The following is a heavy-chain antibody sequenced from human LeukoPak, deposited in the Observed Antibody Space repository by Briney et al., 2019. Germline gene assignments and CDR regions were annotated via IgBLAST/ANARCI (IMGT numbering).Heavy chain of an antibody. J-gene: IGHJ4*02. Sequence: SETLSLTCTVSGGSISSASYYWSWIRQPAGKGLEWIGRIYISGSTNYNPSLKSRVTISVDTSKNQFSLKLSSVTAADTAVYYCARDREVAGTSVDYWGQGTLVTVSS. CDR2: IYISGST. D-gene: IGHD6-19*01. CDR3: ARDREVAGTSVDY. CDR1: GGSISSASYY. V-gene: IGHV4-61*02.